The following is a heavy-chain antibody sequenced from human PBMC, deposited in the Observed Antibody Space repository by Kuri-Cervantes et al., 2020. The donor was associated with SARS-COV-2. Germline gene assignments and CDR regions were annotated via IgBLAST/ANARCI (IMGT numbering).Heavy chain of an antibody. J-gene: IGHJ5*02. CDR1: GGSISSGSYY. V-gene: IGHV3-53*01. CDR2: IYSGGST. D-gene: IGHD4-11*01. Sequence: ETLSLSCTVSGGSISSGSYYWSWIRQAPGKGLEWVSVIYSGGSTYYADSVKGRFTISRDNSKNTLYLQMNSLRAEDTAVYYCAKPATVTTRYWFDPWGQGTLVTVSS. CDR3: AKPATVTTRYWFDP.